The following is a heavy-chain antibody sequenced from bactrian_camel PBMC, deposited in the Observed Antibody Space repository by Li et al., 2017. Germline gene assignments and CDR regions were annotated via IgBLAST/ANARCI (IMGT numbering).Heavy chain of an antibody. CDR2: IESDGTS. D-gene: IGHD1*01. Sequence: HVQLVESGGGSVQAGGSLRLSCVASGYIYSSCMGWFRRAPYGEREGVAIIESDGTSKYADSVKGRFTISKDSAKNRLYLLMNSLKPEDTAMYYCVADNPLGPTPTSEGVFARLAMGYWGQGTQVTVS. J-gene: IGHJ6*01. V-gene: IGHV3S53*01. CDR1: GYIYSSC. CDR3: VADNPLGPTPTSEGVFARLAMGY.